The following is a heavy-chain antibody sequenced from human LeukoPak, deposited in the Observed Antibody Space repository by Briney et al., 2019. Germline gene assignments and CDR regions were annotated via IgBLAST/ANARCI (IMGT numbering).Heavy chain of an antibody. CDR1: GFTFSSYA. CDR2: ISGSGGNT. CDR3: AENDQWLVQSSFNY. Sequence: PGGSLRLSCAASGFTFSSYAMTYIRQTPGKGLEWVSAISGSGGNTYYADSVKGRFTISRDNSKSTLYLQMNNLRAEDTAIYYCAENDQWLVQSSFNYWGQGTLVTVSS. D-gene: IGHD6-19*01. J-gene: IGHJ4*02. V-gene: IGHV3-23*01.